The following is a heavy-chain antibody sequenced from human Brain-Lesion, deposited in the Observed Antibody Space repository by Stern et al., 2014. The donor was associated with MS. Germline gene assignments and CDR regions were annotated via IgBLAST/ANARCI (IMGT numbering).Heavy chain of an antibody. CDR1: GYIFTGYY. CDR2: INPNTGGT. J-gene: IGHJ6*02. Sequence: EQLVESGAEVKKPGASVKVSCKTSGYIFTGYYIHWVRQAPGQGLEWMAWINPNTGGTKYAEKVQGRVTMSRDTSISTAYVELSSLTSDDSAVYYCARDQRGITIFGVVTDYYYLGMDVWGQGTTVTVSS. CDR3: ARDQRGITIFGVVTDYYYLGMDV. D-gene: IGHD3-3*01. V-gene: IGHV1-2*02.